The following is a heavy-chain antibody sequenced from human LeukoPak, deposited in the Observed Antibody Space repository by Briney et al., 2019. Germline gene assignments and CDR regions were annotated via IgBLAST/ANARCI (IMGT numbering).Heavy chain of an antibody. CDR3: ARESGGSQDLDAFDI. CDR1: GFTFSSYS. J-gene: IGHJ3*02. D-gene: IGHD6-25*01. V-gene: IGHV3-48*01. Sequence: GGSLRLSCAASGFTFSSYSMNWVRQAPGKGLEWVSYISSSSSTIYYADSVKGRFTISRDNSKNTLYLQMNSLRAEDTAVYYCARESGGSQDLDAFDIWGQGTMVTVSS. CDR2: ISSSSSTI.